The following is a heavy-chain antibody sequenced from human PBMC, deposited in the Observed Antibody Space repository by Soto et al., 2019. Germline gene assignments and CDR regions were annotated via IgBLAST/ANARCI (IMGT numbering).Heavy chain of an antibody. J-gene: IGHJ4*02. Sequence: QVQLVQSGPEVKKPGASVKVSCKASGNTFASHGFSWVRQAPGQGLEWMGWISGFDGQTNYALKFQGRVTLTTDTPTSTAYMELRSLRSDDTAVYFWARVDPRGVAVVRDYWGQGTLVTVSS. V-gene: IGHV1-18*01. CDR3: ARVDPRGVAVVRDY. CDR2: ISGFDGQT. D-gene: IGHD3-10*01. CDR1: GNTFASHG.